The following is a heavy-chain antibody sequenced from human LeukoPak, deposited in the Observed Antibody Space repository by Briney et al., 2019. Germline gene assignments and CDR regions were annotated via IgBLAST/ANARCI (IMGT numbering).Heavy chain of an antibody. V-gene: IGHV6-1*01. J-gene: IGHJ3*02. CDR2: AYSRSRGGR. CDR1: GSSVSSNSVA. D-gene: IGHD1-7*01. Sequence: SHTLSLSCAISGSSVSSNSVAWNWIRQSPSRGLEWLGRAYSRSRGGRDYAISVRSRINIDTDTSRNQFSLQLSSVTPEDTAVYYCARGTNSTFDIWGQGTMVTVSS. CDR3: ARGTNSTFDI.